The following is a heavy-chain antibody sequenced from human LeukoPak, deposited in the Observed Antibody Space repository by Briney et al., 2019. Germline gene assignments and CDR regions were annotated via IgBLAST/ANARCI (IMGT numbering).Heavy chain of an antibody. D-gene: IGHD6-19*01. CDR2: IYYSGST. CDR1: SGSLSSHY. Sequence: SETLSLTCTVSSGSLSSHYWSWIRQPPGKGLEWIGYIYYSGSTNYNPSLKSRVTISVDTSKNQFSLKLSSVTAADTAVYYCARRIRGSGWYFDLWGRGTLVTVSS. CDR3: ARRIRGSGWYFDL. V-gene: IGHV4-59*08. J-gene: IGHJ2*01.